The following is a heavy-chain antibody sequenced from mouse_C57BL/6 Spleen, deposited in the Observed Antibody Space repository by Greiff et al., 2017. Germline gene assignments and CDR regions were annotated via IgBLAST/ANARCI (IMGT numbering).Heavy chain of an antibody. D-gene: IGHD2-3*01. CDR2: IYPGSGST. J-gene: IGHJ4*01. CDR3: ARVDGYYPPYAMDY. V-gene: IGHV1-55*01. Sequence: QVQLQQSGAELVKPGASVKMSCKASGYTFTSYWITWVKQRPGQGLEWIGDIYPGSGSTNYNEKFKSKATLTVDTSSSTAYMQLSSLTSEDSAVYYCARVDGYYPPYAMDYWGQGTSVTVSS. CDR1: GYTFTSYW.